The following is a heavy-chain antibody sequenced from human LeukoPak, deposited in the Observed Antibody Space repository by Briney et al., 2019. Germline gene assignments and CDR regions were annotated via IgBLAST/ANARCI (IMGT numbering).Heavy chain of an antibody. CDR2: IIPIFGTA. Sequence: SVKVSCKASGGTFSSYAISWVRQAPEQGLEWMGGIIPIFGTANYAQKFQGRVTITTDESTSTAYMELSSLRSEDTAVYYCARDEPDYYGSGTQSYYYYYMDVWGKGTTVTVSS. V-gene: IGHV1-69*05. J-gene: IGHJ6*03. D-gene: IGHD3-10*01. CDR3: ARDEPDYYGSGTQSYYYYYMDV. CDR1: GGTFSSYA.